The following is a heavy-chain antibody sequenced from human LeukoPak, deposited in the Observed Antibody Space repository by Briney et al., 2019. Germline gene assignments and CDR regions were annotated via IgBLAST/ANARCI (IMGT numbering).Heavy chain of an antibody. D-gene: IGHD6-13*01. V-gene: IGHV4-59*11. CDR2: IYYSGST. Sequence: SETLSLTCTVSGGSISSHYWSWIRQPPGKGLKWIGYIYYSGSTNYNPSLKSRVTISVDTSKNQFSLKLSSVTAADTAVYYCAREVLGQQLVFDYWGQGTLVTVSS. J-gene: IGHJ4*02. CDR1: GGSISSHY. CDR3: AREVLGQQLVFDY.